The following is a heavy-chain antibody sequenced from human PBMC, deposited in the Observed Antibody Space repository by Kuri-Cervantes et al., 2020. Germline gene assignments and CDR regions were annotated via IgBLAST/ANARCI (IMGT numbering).Heavy chain of an antibody. J-gene: IGHJ4*02. CDR2: ISGSSGST. V-gene: IGHV3-23*01. CDR1: GFTFSSYA. CDR3: ARRPKPSAFNS. Sequence: GESLKISCAASGFTFSSYAMSWVRQAPGKGLEWVSGISGSSGSTYYADSVKGRFTISRDNSKNTLFLQMNSLRADDTAVYYCARRPKPSAFNSWSQGTLVTVSS.